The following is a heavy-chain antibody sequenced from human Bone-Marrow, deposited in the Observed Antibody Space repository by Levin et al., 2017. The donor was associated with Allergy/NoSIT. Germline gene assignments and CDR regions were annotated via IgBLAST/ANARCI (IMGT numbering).Heavy chain of an antibody. Sequence: SETLSLTCTVSGGSISSYYWSWIRQPPGKGLEWIGYIYYSGSTNYNPSLKSRVTISVDTSKNQFSLKLSSVTAADTAVYYCARETIAVAGTSHYFDYWGQGTLVTVSS. CDR1: GGSISSYY. CDR2: IYYSGST. CDR3: ARETIAVAGTSHYFDY. J-gene: IGHJ4*02. D-gene: IGHD6-19*01. V-gene: IGHV4-59*01.